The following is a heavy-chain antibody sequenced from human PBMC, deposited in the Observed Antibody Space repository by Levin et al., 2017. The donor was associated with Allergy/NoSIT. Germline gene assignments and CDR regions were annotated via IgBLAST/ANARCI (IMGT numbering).Heavy chain of an antibody. J-gene: IGHJ4*02. CDR3: AREDGSTFDF. V-gene: IGHV4-31*03. CDR2: IYYSGST. D-gene: IGHD2-2*03. CDR1: GGSISGGGYH. Sequence: PSETLSLTCTVSGGSISGGGYHWTWIRQHPEKGLEWIGYIYYSGSTFYNPSLKSRLMISVDTSKNQFSLNASSVTAAHTAVYYCAREDGSTFDFWGQGALVTVAS.